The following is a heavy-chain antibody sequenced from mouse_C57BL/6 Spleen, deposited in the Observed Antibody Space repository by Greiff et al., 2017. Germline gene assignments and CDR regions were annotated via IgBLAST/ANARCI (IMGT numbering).Heavy chain of an antibody. CDR1: GYTFTSYW. J-gene: IGHJ3*01. CDR3: ARGGQLRLLFAY. Sequence: QVQLQQSGTELVKPGASVKLSCKASGYTFTSYWMHWVQQRPGQGLEWIGNINPSNGGTNYNEKFKSKATLTVDKSSSTAYMKLRSLTSEDSAGYWCARGGQLRLLFAYWGQGTLVTVSA. CDR2: INPSNGGT. D-gene: IGHD3-2*02. V-gene: IGHV1-53*01.